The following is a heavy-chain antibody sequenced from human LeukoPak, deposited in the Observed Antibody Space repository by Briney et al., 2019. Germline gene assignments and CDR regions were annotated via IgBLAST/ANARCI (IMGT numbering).Heavy chain of an antibody. CDR3: ARDEWTSGNGFDL. CDR1: GGSISSSNSY. J-gene: IGHJ5*02. V-gene: IGHV4-39*07. CDR2: MDYSGST. Sequence: SETLSLTCSVSGGSISSSNSYWGWIRQPPGKGLEWIGSMDYSGSTDYNPSLKSRVTISVDTSKNQFSLKLSSMTAADTAVYYCARDEWTSGNGFDLWGQGTLVTVSS. D-gene: IGHD1-26*01.